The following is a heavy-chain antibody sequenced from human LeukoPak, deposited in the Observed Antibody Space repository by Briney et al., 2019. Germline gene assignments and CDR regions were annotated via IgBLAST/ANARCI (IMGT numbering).Heavy chain of an antibody. CDR1: GFTFSDYY. CDR2: ISSSGSTI. J-gene: IGHJ4*01. V-gene: IGHV3-11*04. Sequence: PGGSLRLSCAASGFTFSDYYMSWIRQAPGKGLEWVSYISSSGSTIYYADSVKGRFTISRDNAKNSLYLQMNSLRAEDTAVYYCARVRGYCSSTSCHTFDYWGQGTLVTVSS. CDR3: ARVRGYCSSTSCHTFDY. D-gene: IGHD2-2*01.